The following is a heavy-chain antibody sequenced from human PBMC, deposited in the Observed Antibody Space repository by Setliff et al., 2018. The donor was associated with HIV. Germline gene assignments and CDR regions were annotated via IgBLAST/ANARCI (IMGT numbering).Heavy chain of an antibody. Sequence: SETLSLTCVVSGYSISSGYYWGWIRQPPGKGLEWIGSIYYSGTAYYNPSLKSRVTISVDTSKNQFSLKLNSVTATDTAMYYCARPVHHAFDLWGQGTMVTVSS. CDR1: GYSISSGYY. J-gene: IGHJ3*01. D-gene: IGHD6-6*01. V-gene: IGHV4-38-2*01. CDR3: ARPVHHAFDL. CDR2: IYYSGTA.